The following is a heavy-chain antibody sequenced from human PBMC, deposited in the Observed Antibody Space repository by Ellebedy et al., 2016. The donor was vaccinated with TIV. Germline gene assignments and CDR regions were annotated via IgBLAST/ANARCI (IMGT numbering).Heavy chain of an antibody. CDR3: ARLDGDDKALHPHGLDV. CDR1: GYRFTNYW. CDR2: IYPGDSDT. Sequence: PGGSLRLSCKGSGYRFTNYWIAWVRQMPGKGLEWMGIIYPGDSDTRYSPSFQGQVAISADRYTSTAYLQWRSLRASDTAMYFWARLDGDDKALHPHGLDVWGQGTTVTVSS. D-gene: IGHD4-17*01. V-gene: IGHV5-51*01. J-gene: IGHJ6*02.